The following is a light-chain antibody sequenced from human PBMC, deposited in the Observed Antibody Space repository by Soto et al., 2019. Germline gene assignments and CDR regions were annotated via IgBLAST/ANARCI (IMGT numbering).Light chain of an antibody. CDR2: DAP. CDR3: QQRSSLPPVT. J-gene: IGKJ4*01. CDR1: QSVSSY. Sequence: EIVLTQSPATLSLSPGERATLSCRASQSVSSYLAWYQQKPGQAPRLLIYDAPNRATGIPARFSGSGSGTDFTLTISSLEAEDFAIYYLQQRSSLPPVTFGGGTKVEIK. V-gene: IGKV3-11*01.